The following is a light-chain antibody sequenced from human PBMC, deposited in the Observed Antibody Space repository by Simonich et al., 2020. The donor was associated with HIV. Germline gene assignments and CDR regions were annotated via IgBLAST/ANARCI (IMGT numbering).Light chain of an antibody. V-gene: IGKV3-15*01. CDR1: QSVSSY. CDR2: GAS. Sequence: EIVLTQSPAPLSLSPGERATLSCRASQSVSSYLAWYQQQPGQAPRLLIYGASTRATGIPSRVSGSRSGTECTLTSSSLQSEDFAVYYWQQYGSSLSYTFGQGTKLEIK. CDR3: QQYGSSLSYT. J-gene: IGKJ2*01.